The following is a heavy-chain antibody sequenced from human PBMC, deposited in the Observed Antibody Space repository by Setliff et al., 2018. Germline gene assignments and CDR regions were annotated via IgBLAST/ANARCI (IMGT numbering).Heavy chain of an antibody. CDR2: IYYSGST. CDR3: ARGPPGYNPYHWFDP. Sequence: PSETLSLTCTVSNGSISTYYWSWVRQPPGKGLEWIGYIYYSGSTNYNPSLKSRVTMSVDTSKSQVSLKLSSVTAADTGVYYCARGPPGYNPYHWFDPWGQGTLVTVSS. J-gene: IGHJ5*02. D-gene: IGHD5-12*01. V-gene: IGHV4-59*01. CDR1: NGSISTYY.